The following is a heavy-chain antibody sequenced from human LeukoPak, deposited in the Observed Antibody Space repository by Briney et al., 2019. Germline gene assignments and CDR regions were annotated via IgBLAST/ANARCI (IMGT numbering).Heavy chain of an antibody. CDR3: ARDDYGDSYGMDV. CDR1: GFTFSSYE. Sequence: PGGSLRLSCAASGFTFSSYEMNWVRQAPGKGLEWLNSGGNTIYYADSVTGRFTISRDNAKNSLYLQMNSLRAEDTAVYYCARDDYGDSYGMDVWGQGTTVTVSS. CDR2: NSGGNTI. D-gene: IGHD4-17*01. J-gene: IGHJ6*02. V-gene: IGHV3-48*03.